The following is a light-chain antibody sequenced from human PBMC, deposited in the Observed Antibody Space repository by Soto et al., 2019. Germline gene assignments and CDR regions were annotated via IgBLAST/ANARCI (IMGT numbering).Light chain of an antibody. CDR1: QSVSSN. CDR2: GAS. V-gene: IGKV3-15*01. J-gene: IGKJ2*02. Sequence: EIVMTQSPATLSVSPGERATLSCRASQSVSSNLAWYQQKPGQAPRLLIYGASNRATGIPARFSGSGSGTEFTLTISSLQSEDFAVYYCQQYNNWPGTFGQGTKLEIK. CDR3: QQYNNWPGT.